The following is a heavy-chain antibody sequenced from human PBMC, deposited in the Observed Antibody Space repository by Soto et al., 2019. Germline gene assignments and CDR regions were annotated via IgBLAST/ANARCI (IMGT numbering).Heavy chain of an antibody. J-gene: IGHJ4*02. V-gene: IGHV1-69*13. CDR3: ATERSAQYFDY. Sequence: SVKVSCKASRVAFSKFIVTWVRQAPGLGLEWVGGIIPIFGTANYAQKFQGRVTITADESTSTSYMELRSLRSEDTAVYYCATERSAQYFDYWGQGTLVTVSS. CDR1: RVAFSKFI. D-gene: IGHD1-1*01. CDR2: IIPIFGTA.